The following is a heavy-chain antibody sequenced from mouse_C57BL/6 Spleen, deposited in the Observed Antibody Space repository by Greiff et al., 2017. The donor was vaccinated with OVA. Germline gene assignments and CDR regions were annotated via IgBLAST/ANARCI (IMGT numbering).Heavy chain of an antibody. CDR2: INPSSGYT. V-gene: IGHV1-4*01. D-gene: IGHD1-1*01. Sequence: VQGVESGAELARPGASVKMSCKASGYTFPSYSMHWVKQRPGQGLEWIGYINPSSGYTTYNQKFKDKATLTANKSSSTAYMQLSSLTSEDSADYYGAKSGTTGYAMDYWGQGTSVTVSS. CDR3: AKSGTTGYAMDY. J-gene: IGHJ4*01. CDR1: GYTFPSYS.